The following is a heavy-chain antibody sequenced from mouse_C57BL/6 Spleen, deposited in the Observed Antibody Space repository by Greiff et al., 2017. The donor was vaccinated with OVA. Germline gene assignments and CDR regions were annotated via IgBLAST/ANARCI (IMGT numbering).Heavy chain of an antibody. Sequence: QVQLQQPGAELVMPGASVKLSCKASGYTFTSYWMHWVKQRPGQGLEWIGEIDPSDSYTNYNQKFKGKSTLTVDKSSSTAYMQLSSLTSEDSAVYYCARGGRAMDYWGQGTSVTVSS. V-gene: IGHV1-69*01. CDR3: ARGGRAMDY. CDR1: GYTFTSYW. J-gene: IGHJ4*01. CDR2: IDPSDSYT.